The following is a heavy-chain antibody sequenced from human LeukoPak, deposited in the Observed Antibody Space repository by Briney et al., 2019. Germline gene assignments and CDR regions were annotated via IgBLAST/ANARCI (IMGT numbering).Heavy chain of an antibody. CDR2: IKEDGTET. Sequence: GGSLRLSCAASGFTLSSYAMSWVRLAPGKGLEWVANIKEDGTETYYVDSVKGRFTISRDNAKNSLYLQMNSLRVEDTAVYYCAKEGRSLQTYWGQGTLVTVSS. CDR1: GFTLSSYA. J-gene: IGHJ4*02. CDR3: AKEGRSLQTY. V-gene: IGHV3-7*03. D-gene: IGHD5-24*01.